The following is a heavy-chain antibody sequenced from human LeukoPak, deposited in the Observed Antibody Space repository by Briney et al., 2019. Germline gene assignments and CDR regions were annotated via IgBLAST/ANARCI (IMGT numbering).Heavy chain of an antibody. CDR3: ARQQHHSGTLYSGSPEGFDP. CDR2: IYYSGST. J-gene: IGHJ5*02. V-gene: IGHV4-61*08. CDR1: GGSISSGGYY. D-gene: IGHD1-26*01. Sequence: PSETLSLTCTVSGGSISSGGYYWSWIRQPPGTGLEWIGYIYYSGSTNYNPSLKSRVTISVNTSKNQFSLKLSSVTAADTAVYYCARQQHHSGTLYSGSPEGFDPWGQGTLVTVSS.